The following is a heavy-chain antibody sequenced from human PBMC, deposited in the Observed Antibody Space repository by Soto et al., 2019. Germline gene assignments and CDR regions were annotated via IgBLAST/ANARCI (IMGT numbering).Heavy chain of an antibody. CDR3: AIPPPIEVAGPDY. CDR2: IDDSGKV. V-gene: IGHV4-39*02. CDR1: GGSISGSPYH. J-gene: IGHJ4*02. D-gene: IGHD6-19*01. Sequence: SETLSLTCSVSGGSISGSPYHCGWIRQPPGKGLEWIGSIDDSGKVYYNPSLTGRATLFVDTSRNRFSLNLDSVTAADTAVYYCAIPPPIEVAGPDYWGQGTLVTVSS.